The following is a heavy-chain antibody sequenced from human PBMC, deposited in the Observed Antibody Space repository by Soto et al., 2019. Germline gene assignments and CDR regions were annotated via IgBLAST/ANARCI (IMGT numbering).Heavy chain of an antibody. D-gene: IGHD2-21*01. J-gene: IGHJ4*02. CDR3: ARGGVMATTERYFDD. V-gene: IGHV1-2*04. CDR1: GYTLTGYY. CDR2: INPNSGGT. Sequence: ASVKVSCKASGYTLTGYYMHWVRQAPGQGLEWMGWINPNSGGTNYAQKFQGWVTMTRDTSISTAYMELSRLRSDDTAVYYCARGGVMATTERYFDDWGQGTLVSVSS.